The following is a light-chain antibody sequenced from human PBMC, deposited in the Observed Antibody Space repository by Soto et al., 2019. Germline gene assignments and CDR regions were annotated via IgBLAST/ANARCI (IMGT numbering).Light chain of an antibody. CDR1: SSDVGGYNN. Sequence: QSALTQPASVSGSPGQSITISCTGTSSDVGGYNNVSWYQQHPGKAPKLMIYDVSNRPAGVSNRFSGSKSGNTASLTISGLQAEDEADDYCSSYTSSSTLVVFGTGTKLTVL. CDR2: DVS. CDR3: SSYTSSSTLVV. J-gene: IGLJ1*01. V-gene: IGLV2-14*01.